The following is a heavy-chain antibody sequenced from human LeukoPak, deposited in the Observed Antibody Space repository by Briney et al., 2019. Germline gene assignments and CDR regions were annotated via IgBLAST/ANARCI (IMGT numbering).Heavy chain of an antibody. CDR2: IQSDGGNE. Sequence: GGSLRLSCAASGFSFSTSGMHWIRQAPGKGLEWVAFIQSDGGNEYYADSVKGRFTISRDNSKNTVHLQMNSLRAEDTAMYYCAKDRLEYSSSGYYYMDVWGKGTTVTVSS. CDR3: AKDRLEYSSSGYYYMDV. J-gene: IGHJ6*03. D-gene: IGHD6-6*01. CDR1: GFSFSTSG. V-gene: IGHV3-30*02.